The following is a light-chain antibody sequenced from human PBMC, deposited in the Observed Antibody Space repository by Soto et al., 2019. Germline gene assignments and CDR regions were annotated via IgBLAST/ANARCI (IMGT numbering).Light chain of an antibody. Sequence: QSVLTQPPSVSGAPGQRVTISCTGSYANIGAGYEVHWSQQIPGTAPKLLISGHNNRPSGVPDRFFGSKSGTSASLTIIGLQAEDEADYYCQSYDSSLSGAGVFGGGTKLTVL. CDR3: QSYDSSLSGAGV. CDR2: GHN. J-gene: IGLJ3*02. CDR1: YANIGAGYE. V-gene: IGLV1-40*01.